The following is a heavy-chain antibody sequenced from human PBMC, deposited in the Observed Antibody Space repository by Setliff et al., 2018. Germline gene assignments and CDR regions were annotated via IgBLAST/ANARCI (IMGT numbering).Heavy chain of an antibody. CDR3: ARVKVVGADFDY. CDR1: GGSISSHY. D-gene: IGHD1-26*01. V-gene: IGHV4-59*08. J-gene: IGHJ4*02. CDR2: IYYSGNT. Sequence: PSETLSLTCTVSGGSISSHYWSWIRQPPGKGLEWIGSIYYSGNTNYNPSLKSRVTISVDTSKNQFSLKLSSVTAADTAVYYCARVKVVGADFDYWGQGTLVTVSS.